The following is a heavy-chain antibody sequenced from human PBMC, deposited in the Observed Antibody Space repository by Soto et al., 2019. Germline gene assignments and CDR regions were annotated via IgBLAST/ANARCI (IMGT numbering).Heavy chain of an antibody. J-gene: IGHJ4*02. CDR1: GDSFTGFW. CDR3: ARQPPLDSVFGYT. D-gene: IGHD3-3*02. CDR2: IYPRDSDT. V-gene: IGHV5-51*01. Sequence: PGESLKISCKVSGDSFTGFWIGWVRQMPGKGLEWLGSIYPRDSDTRYSPSFQGQVTISADKSLSTAYLQWNSLQASDTAIYYCARQPPLDSVFGYTGGGGTLVT.